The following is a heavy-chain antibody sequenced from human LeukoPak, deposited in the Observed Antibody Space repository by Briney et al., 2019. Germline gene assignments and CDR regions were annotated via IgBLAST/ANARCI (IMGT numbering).Heavy chain of an antibody. CDR3: ARLNKAAAGSPLDY. V-gene: IGHV4-59*01. J-gene: IGHJ4*02. CDR1: GGSLSSYY. Sequence: SESLSLACTVYGGSLSSYYCGWIRQPPGRGLGWNGYIYYSRSTNYNPSLKRRVPISVDTSKNQFSLKLSSVTAADTAVYYCARLNKAAAGSPLDYWGQGTLVTVSS. D-gene: IGHD6-13*01. CDR2: IYYSRST.